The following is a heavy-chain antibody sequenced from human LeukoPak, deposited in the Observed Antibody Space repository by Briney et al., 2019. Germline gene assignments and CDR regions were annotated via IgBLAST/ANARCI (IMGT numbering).Heavy chain of an antibody. CDR2: IYHSGST. CDR3: ARGSFYYGSGSYYGVDY. V-gene: IGHV4-38-2*02. Sequence: SETLSLTCTVSGYSISSGYYWGWIRPPPGKGLEWIGSIYHSGSTYYNPSLRSRVTISVDTSKNQFSLILSSVTAADTAFYYCARGSFYYGSGSYYGVDYWGQGTLVTVSS. CDR1: GYSISSGYY. J-gene: IGHJ4*02. D-gene: IGHD3-10*01.